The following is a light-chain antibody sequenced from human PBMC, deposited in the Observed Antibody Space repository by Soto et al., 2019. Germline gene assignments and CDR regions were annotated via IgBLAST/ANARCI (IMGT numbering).Light chain of an antibody. V-gene: IGKV3-20*01. CDR2: GAS. J-gene: IGKJ1*01. CDR1: ESVSSK. CDR3: NQRQSWPRT. Sequence: ELVLPQSPGTLSLPPGARGTLSCRASESVSSKLVWYQKKPGQAPRLLILGASSRATGIAGRFSGSWCGKDCLLTISRVEPEDGAVDYCNQRQSWPRTVGQGPKVDIK.